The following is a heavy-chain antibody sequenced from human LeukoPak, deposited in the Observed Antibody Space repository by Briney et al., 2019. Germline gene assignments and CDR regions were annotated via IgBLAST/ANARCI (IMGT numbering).Heavy chain of an antibody. Sequence: PGGSLRLSCAASGFTFSSYAMHWVRQAPGKGLEWVAVISYDGSNKYYADSVKGRFTISRDNSKNTLYLQMNSLRAEDTAVYYCAKDSSWIPEYFDYWGQGTLVTVSS. CDR3: AKDSSWIPEYFDY. CDR1: GFTFSSYA. V-gene: IGHV3-30-3*01. CDR2: ISYDGSNK. J-gene: IGHJ4*02. D-gene: IGHD6-13*01.